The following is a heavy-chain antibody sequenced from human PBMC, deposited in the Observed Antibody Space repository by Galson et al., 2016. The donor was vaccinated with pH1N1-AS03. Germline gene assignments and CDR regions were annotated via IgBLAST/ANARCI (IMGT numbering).Heavy chain of an antibody. J-gene: IGHJ6*02. Sequence: SETLSLTCTVSGGSIGSYYWTWIRQPPGKGLEWIGHIYYSGGTNYNPSLKSRVTISVDTSKNQFSLKLSSVTAADTAVYYCARFRSSWTFYYGLDVWGQGTTVTVSS. D-gene: IGHD6-13*01. V-gene: IGHV4-59*01. CDR2: IYYSGGT. CDR3: ARFRSSWTFYYGLDV. CDR1: GGSIGSYY.